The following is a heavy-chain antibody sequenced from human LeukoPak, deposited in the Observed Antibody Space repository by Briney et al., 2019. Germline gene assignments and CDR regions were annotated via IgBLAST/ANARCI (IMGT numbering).Heavy chain of an antibody. CDR2: IYYSGST. J-gene: IGHJ4*02. CDR3: ARDHRVYGYFDY. Sequence: SETLSLTCTVSGGSISGYYWSWIRQSPGKGLEWIGYIYYSGSTNYNPSLKSRVTISIDTSKKQFSLKLSSVTAADTAVYYCARDHRVYGYFDYWGQGTLVTVFS. CDR1: GGSISGYY. D-gene: IGHD5/OR15-5a*01. V-gene: IGHV4-59*01.